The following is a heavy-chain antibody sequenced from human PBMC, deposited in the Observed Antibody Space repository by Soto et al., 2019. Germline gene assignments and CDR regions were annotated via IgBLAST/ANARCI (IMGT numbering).Heavy chain of an antibody. D-gene: IGHD3-9*01. CDR3: ARGLRGYYDILTGYYAYYYYMDV. CDR1: GGSFSGYY. J-gene: IGHJ6*03. V-gene: IGHV4-34*01. Sequence: SETLSLTCAVYGGSFSGYYWSWIRQPPGKGLEWIGEINHSGSTNYNPSLKSRVTISVDTSKNQFSLKLSSVTAADTAVYYCARGLRGYYDILTGYYAYYYYMDVWGKGTTVTVSS. CDR2: INHSGST.